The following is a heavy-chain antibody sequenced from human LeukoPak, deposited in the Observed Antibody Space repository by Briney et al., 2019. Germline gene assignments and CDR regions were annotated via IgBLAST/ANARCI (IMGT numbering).Heavy chain of an antibody. D-gene: IGHD1-1*01. CDR3: AKDLFAATGRAF. V-gene: IGHV1-2*02. J-gene: IGHJ4*02. CDR2: INPDTGDT. CDR1: GYTFTGYY. Sequence: ASVNVSCKASGYTFTGYYMHWVRQAPGQGLEWMGWINPDTGDTHYAQNFQGRVTMTRDTSISTAYMRLSRLRSDDTAFYYCAKDLFAATGRAFWGQGTLVTVSS.